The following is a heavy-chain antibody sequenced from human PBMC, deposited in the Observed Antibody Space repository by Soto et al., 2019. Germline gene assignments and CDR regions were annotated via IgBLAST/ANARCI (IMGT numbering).Heavy chain of an antibody. J-gene: IGHJ3*02. Sequence: GGSLRLSCAASGFTFSSYSMNWVRQAPGKGLEWVSSISSSSSYIYYADSVKGRFTISRDNAKNSLYLQMNSLRAEDTAVYYCASPVGHCSSTSCDAFDIGGKGTMVTVS. CDR3: ASPVGHCSSTSCDAFDI. V-gene: IGHV3-21*01. CDR2: ISSSSSYI. D-gene: IGHD2-2*01. CDR1: GFTFSSYS.